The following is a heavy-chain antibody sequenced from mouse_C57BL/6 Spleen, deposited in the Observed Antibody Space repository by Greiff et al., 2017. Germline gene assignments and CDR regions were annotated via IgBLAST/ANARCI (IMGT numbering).Heavy chain of an antibody. J-gene: IGHJ1*03. Sequence: DVLLVESGGGLVQSGRSLRLSCATSGFTFSDFYMEWVRQAPGKGLEWIAASSYKANDSTTEYSASVKGRFIVSRDTSQSILHLQMNAMRAEDNATSYCARDGGGNYWYFDVWGKGTTVTVSS. CDR1: GFTFSDFY. D-gene: IGHD2-1*01. V-gene: IGHV7-1*01. CDR3: ARDGGGNYWYFDV. CDR2: SSYKANDSTT.